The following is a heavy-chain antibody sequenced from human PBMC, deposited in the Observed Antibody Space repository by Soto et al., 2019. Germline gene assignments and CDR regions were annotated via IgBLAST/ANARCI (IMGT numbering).Heavy chain of an antibody. CDR2: INHSGST. CDR1: GGSFSGYY. V-gene: IGHV4-34*01. Sequence: QVQLQQWGAGLLKPSETLSLTCAVYGGSFSGYYWSWIRQPPGKGLEWIGEINHSGSTNDNPSLNNRGTKSENTSEDQFSLMRRSVTAADTAVYYCARSIWFGELKDFWGQGTLGTGSS. CDR3: ARSIWFGELKDF. J-gene: IGHJ4*02. D-gene: IGHD3-10*01.